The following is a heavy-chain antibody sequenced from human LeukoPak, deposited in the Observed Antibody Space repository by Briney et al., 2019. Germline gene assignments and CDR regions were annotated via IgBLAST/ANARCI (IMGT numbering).Heavy chain of an antibody. Sequence: GGSLRLSCAASGFTFSSYAMSWVRQAPGKGLEWVSAISGSGGSTYYADSVKGRFTISRDNSKDTLYLQMNSLRAEDTAVYYCAKDRGYSYGQNYWGQGTLVTVSS. V-gene: IGHV3-23*01. CDR2: ISGSGGST. J-gene: IGHJ4*02. CDR3: AKDRGYSYGQNY. CDR1: GFTFSSYA. D-gene: IGHD5-18*01.